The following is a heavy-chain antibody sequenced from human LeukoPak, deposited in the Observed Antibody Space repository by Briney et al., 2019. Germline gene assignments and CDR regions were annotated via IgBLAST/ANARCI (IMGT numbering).Heavy chain of an antibody. CDR1: GFTFSDYS. D-gene: IGHD3-22*01. CDR2: ISSSSSYI. CDR3: ARPDYYDSGGYYYASYCSDY. V-gene: IGHV3-21*01. J-gene: IGHJ4*02. Sequence: GGSLRLSCAASGFTFSDYSMHWVRQAPGKGLEWVSSISSSSSYIYFADSVKGRFTISRDNAKNSLYLQMNSLRAEDTAVYYCARPDYYDSGGYYYASYCSDYWGRGTLVTVSS.